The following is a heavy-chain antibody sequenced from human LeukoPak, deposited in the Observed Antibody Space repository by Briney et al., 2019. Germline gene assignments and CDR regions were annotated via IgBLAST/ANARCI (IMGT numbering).Heavy chain of an antibody. CDR3: ARAADSGSTYYFDY. J-gene: IGHJ4*02. D-gene: IGHD3-22*01. CDR1: GYTFTGYY. Sequence: ASVKVSCKASGYTFTGYYMHWVRQAPGQGLEWMGRINPNSGGTNYAQKFQGRVTMTRDTSISTAYMELSRLRSDDTAVYYCARAADSGSTYYFDYWSQGTLVTVSS. CDR2: INPNSGGT. V-gene: IGHV1-2*06.